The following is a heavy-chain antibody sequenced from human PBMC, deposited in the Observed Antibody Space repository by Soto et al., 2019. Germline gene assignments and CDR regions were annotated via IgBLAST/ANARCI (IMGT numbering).Heavy chain of an antibody. CDR2: ISSDGSNK. CDR3: AKAKYSGSSYFDY. Sequence: QVQLVESGGGVVQPGRSLRLSCATSGFTFSTYGMHWVRQAPGKGLEWVAVISSDGSNKYQADSVKGRFTIYRDNSKNTLYLQMNSLRAEDTAVYYCAKAKYSGSSYFDYWGQGTLVTVSS. J-gene: IGHJ4*02. V-gene: IGHV3-30*18. CDR1: GFTFSTYG. D-gene: IGHD1-26*01.